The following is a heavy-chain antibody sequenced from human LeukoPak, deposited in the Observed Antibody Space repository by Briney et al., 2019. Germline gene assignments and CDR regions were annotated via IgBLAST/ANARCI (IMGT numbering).Heavy chain of an antibody. Sequence: SETLSLTCAVYLGSFSAYYWSWSPQPPGKEREWIGEINHSGSTNYNTSLKSRVTISVDTSTSQFTRKPSSVTARHPAIYSLARSYRYSNYFDYWGKGTLVTVSS. D-gene: IGHD4-11*01. CDR2: INHSGST. CDR3: ARSYRYSNYFDY. V-gene: IGHV4-34*01. J-gene: IGHJ4*02. CDR1: LGSFSAYY.